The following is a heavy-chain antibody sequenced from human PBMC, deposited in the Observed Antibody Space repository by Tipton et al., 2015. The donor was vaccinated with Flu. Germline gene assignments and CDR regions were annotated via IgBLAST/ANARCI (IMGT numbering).Heavy chain of an antibody. CDR3: ARQATVTTDFDS. CDR2: IYTSGST. CDR1: GGSISSGSYY. Sequence: TLSLTCTVSGGSISSGSYYWTWIRQPAGKGLEWIGRIYTSGSTNYNPSLKSRVTISVDTSKNQFSLKLSSVTAADTAVYYCARQATVTTDFDSWGQGILVTISS. V-gene: IGHV4-61*02. J-gene: IGHJ4*02. D-gene: IGHD4-17*01.